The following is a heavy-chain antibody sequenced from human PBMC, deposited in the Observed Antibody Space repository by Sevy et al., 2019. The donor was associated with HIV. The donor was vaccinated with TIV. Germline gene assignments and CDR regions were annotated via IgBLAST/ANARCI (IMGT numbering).Heavy chain of an antibody. CDR1: GYTFTGDY. V-gene: IGHV1-2*02. CDR2: INPKRGDT. Sequence: ASVKVSCKASGYTFTGDYMHWVRQTPGQGLEWMGWINPKRGDTKSAQRFQGRVTITRDTSISTAYMELSRLRSDDTAVYYCARAGTLYSGYTYGSIDFWGQGTLVTVSS. CDR3: ARAGTLYSGYTYGSIDF. D-gene: IGHD5-18*01. J-gene: IGHJ4*02.